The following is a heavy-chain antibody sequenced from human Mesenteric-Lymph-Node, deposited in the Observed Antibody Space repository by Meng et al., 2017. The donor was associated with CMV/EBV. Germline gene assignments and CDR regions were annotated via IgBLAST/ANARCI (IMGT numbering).Heavy chain of an antibody. CDR2: IYGNGDK. Sequence: TLSLTCTVSGGSISSYYWSWIRRPPGKGLEWIAHIYGNGDKYYSTSLKTRLTITKDTSRNQVVLTMANVDHVDTATYYCAHLDGTAWYYYDYWGRGTLVTVSS. V-gene: IGHV2-70*12. CDR3: AHLDGTAWYYYDY. D-gene: IGHD5-24*01. CDR1: GGSISSYYW. J-gene: IGHJ4*02.